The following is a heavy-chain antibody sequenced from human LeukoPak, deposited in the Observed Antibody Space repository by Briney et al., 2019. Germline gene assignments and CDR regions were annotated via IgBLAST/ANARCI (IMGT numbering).Heavy chain of an antibody. CDR2: ISSSSTYI. J-gene: IGHJ4*02. CDR3: SMHYDTVPCYYMYQY. Sequence: PGGSLRLSCAASGFTFSSYSMSWIRQAPGKGLEWVSSISSSSTYIYYADSLKGRFTISRDNAKNSLYLQMNSLRAEDTAVYYCSMHYDTVPCYYMYQYWGQGTLVTVSS. CDR1: GFTFSSYS. D-gene: IGHD3-10*01. V-gene: IGHV3-21*01.